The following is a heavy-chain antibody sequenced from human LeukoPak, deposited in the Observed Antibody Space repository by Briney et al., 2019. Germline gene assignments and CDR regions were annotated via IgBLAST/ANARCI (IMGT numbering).Heavy chain of an antibody. V-gene: IGHV4-59*12. Sequence: PSETLSLTCTVSGGSISSYYWSWIRQPPGKGLEWIGYIYYSGSTNYNPSLKSRVTISVDTSKNQFSLKLSSVTAADTAVYYCARDLGYSGYDEGRGYFDYWGQGTLVTVSS. CDR2: IYYSGST. CDR1: GGSISSYY. CDR3: ARDLGYSGYDEGRGYFDY. D-gene: IGHD5-12*01. J-gene: IGHJ4*02.